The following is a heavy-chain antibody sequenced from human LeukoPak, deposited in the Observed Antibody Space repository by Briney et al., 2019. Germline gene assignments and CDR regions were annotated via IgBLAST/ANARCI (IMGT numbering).Heavy chain of an antibody. Sequence: HPGGSLRLSCAASGFTFSSYSMNWVRQAPGKGLEWVSYISSSSSTIYYADSVKGRFTISRDNAKNSLYVQMNSLRVEDTAVYYCARVGLGEWYFDLWGRGTLVTVSS. CDR3: ARVGLGEWYFDL. CDR1: GFTFSSYS. V-gene: IGHV3-48*01. J-gene: IGHJ2*01. D-gene: IGHD1-26*01. CDR2: ISSSSSTI.